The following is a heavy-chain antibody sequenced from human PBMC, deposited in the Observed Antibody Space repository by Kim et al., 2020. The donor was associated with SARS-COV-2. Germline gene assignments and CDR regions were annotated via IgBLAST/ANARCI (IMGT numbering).Heavy chain of an antibody. D-gene: IGHD3-10*01. CDR3: ARDRGLWLPPPYSFDY. Sequence: GGSLRLSCAASGFTFSSYSMNWVRQAPGKGLEWVSSISSSSSYIYYADSVTGRFTIPRDNPKNSLYLQMNSLRSEDTAVYYCARDRGLWLPPPYSFDYWG. V-gene: IGHV3-21*01. J-gene: IGHJ4*01. CDR1: GFTFSSYS. CDR2: ISSSSSYI.